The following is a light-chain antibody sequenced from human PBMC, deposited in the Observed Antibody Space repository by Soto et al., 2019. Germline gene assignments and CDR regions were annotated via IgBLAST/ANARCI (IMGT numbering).Light chain of an antibody. V-gene: IGKV3-20*01. CDR2: GAS. CDR1: QSVRSNY. J-gene: IGKJ2*01. Sequence: EIVLTQSPGTLSLSPGERATLSCRASQSVRSNYLAWYQQRPGQAPRLLIYGASTRATGIPDRFSGSGSGTDFTLTISGLEPEDFAVYYCQQYGSSPRTFGQGTKLEIK. CDR3: QQYGSSPRT.